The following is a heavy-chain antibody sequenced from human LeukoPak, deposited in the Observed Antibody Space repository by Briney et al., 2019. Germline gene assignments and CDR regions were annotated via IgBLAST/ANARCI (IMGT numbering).Heavy chain of an antibody. CDR2: ISSSGGST. J-gene: IGHJ4*02. CDR3: AKDLVTGSLDY. Sequence: GGSLRLSCAASGFTFSSYAMTWVRQAPGKGLEWVSSISSSGGSTYYADSVRGRFTTSRDNSKNTLYLQMNSLRAEDTAIYYCAKDLVTGSLDYWGQGTLVTVSS. V-gene: IGHV3-23*01. D-gene: IGHD3-10*01. CDR1: GFTFSSYA.